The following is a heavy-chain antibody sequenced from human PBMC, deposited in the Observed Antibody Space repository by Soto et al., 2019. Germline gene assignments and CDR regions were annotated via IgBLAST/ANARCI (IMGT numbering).Heavy chain of an antibody. D-gene: IGHD1-26*01. CDR2: IIPIFGTA. Sequence: GASVKLSCKASGGTFSSYAISWVRQAPGQGLEWMGGIIPIFGTANYAQKFQGRVTITADESTSTAYMELSSLRSEDTAVYYCARFQYSGSYYRYYYYGMDVRGQGTSVTVSS. CDR3: ARFQYSGSYYRYYYYGMDV. V-gene: IGHV1-69*13. CDR1: GGTFSSYA. J-gene: IGHJ6*02.